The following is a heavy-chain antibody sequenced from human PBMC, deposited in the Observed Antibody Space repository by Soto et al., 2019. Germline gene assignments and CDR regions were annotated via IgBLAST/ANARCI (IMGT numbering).Heavy chain of an antibody. D-gene: IGHD3-10*01. J-gene: IGHJ4*02. CDR3: ARHVGSRGIFGADFDY. V-gene: IGHV4-39*01. CDR1: GGSISSSSYY. CDR2: IYYSGST. Sequence: QLQLQESGPGLVKPSETLSLTCTVSGGSISSSSYYWGWIRQPPGKGLEWIGSIYYSGSTYYNPSLKSRVTISVDTSKNQFSLKLSSVTAADTAVYYCARHVGSRGIFGADFDYWGQGTLVTVSS.